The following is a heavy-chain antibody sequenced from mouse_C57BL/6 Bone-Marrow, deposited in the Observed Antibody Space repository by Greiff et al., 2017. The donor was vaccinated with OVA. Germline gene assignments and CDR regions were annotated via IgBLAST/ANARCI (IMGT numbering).Heavy chain of an antibody. D-gene: IGHD2-2*01. V-gene: IGHV1-47*01. CDR2: FHPYNDDT. CDR3: ARRDYGYDRGFAY. CDR1: GYTFTTYP. J-gene: IGHJ3*01. Sequence: VQLVESGAELVKPGASVKMSCKASGYTFTTYPIEWMKQNHGKSLEWIGNFHPYNDDTKYNEKFKGKATLTVEKSSSTVYLELSRLTSDDSAVYYCARRDYGYDRGFAYWGQGTLVTVSA.